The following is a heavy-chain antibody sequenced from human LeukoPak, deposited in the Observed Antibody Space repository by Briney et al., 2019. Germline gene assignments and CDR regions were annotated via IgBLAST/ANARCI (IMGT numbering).Heavy chain of an antibody. CDR1: GGTFSSYA. CDR2: IIPILGIA. J-gene: IGHJ4*02. CDR3: ARVPAPGIAPYYFDY. V-gene: IGHV1-69*04. Sequence: ASVKVSCKASGGTFSSYAISWVRQAPGQGLEWMGRIIPILGIANYAQKFQGRVTITADKSTSTAYMELSSLRSEDTAVYYCARVPAPGIAPYYFDYWGQGTLVTVSS. D-gene: IGHD6-13*01.